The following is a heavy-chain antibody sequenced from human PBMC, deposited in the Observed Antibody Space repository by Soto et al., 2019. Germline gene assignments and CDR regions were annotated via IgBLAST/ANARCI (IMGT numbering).Heavy chain of an antibody. Sequence: GGSLRLSCAASGFTFSSYWMSWVRQAPGKGLEWVANIKQDGSEKYYVDSVKGRFTISRDNAKNSLYLQMNSLRAEDTAVYYCARGDDTIFGVVIPSEGGYFDYWGQGTLVTVSS. D-gene: IGHD3-3*01. CDR1: GFTFSSYW. CDR2: IKQDGSEK. V-gene: IGHV3-7*01. CDR3: ARGDDTIFGVVIPSEGGYFDY. J-gene: IGHJ4*02.